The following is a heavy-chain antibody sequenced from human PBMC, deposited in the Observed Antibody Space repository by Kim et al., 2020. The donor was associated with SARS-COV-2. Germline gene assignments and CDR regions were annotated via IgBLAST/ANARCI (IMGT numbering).Heavy chain of an antibody. D-gene: IGHD6-13*01. J-gene: IGHJ4*02. CDR1: GGSISSSSYY. CDR2: IYYSGST. CDR3: ARHRTSPHIAAAGTFDY. V-gene: IGHV4-39*01. Sequence: SETLSLTCTVSGGSISSSSYYWGWIRQTPGKGLEWIGSIYYSGSTYYNPSLKSRVTISVDTSKNQFSLKLSSVTAADTAVYYCARHRTSPHIAAAGTFDYWGQGTLVTVSS.